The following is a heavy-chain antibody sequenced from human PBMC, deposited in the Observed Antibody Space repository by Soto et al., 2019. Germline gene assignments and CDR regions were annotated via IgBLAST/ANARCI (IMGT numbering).Heavy chain of an antibody. CDR2: ISGSGGST. V-gene: IGHV3-23*01. CDR3: AKQGGGWFGVLLMGLPKGGYYYGMDV. D-gene: IGHD3-10*01. J-gene: IGHJ6*02. Sequence: GGSLRLSCAASGFTFSSYAMSWVRQAPGKGLEWVSAISGSGGSTYYADSVKGRFTISRDNSKNTLYLQMNSLRAEDTAVYYCAKQGGGWFGVLLMGLPKGGYYYGMDVWGQGTTVTVSS. CDR1: GFTFSSYA.